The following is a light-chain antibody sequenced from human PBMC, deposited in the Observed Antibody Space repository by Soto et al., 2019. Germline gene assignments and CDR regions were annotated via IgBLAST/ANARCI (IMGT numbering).Light chain of an antibody. CDR1: SSDVGGYNY. J-gene: IGLJ1*01. V-gene: IGLV2-11*01. CDR3: CSYAGSYGV. CDR2: DVS. Sequence: QSALTQPRSVSGSPGQSVTISCTGTSSDVGGYNYVSWYQQHPGKAPKLMIYDVSKRPSGVTDRFSGSKSGNTASLTISGLQAEDEADYYCCSYAGSYGVFGTGTKLTVL.